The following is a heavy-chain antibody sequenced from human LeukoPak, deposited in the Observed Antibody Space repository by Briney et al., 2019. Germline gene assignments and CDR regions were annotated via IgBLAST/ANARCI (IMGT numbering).Heavy chain of an antibody. J-gene: IGHJ4*02. CDR2: IWYDGSNK. V-gene: IGHV3-33*08. CDR3: ARDRLARPGAAVAGNTLFDY. Sequence: PGRSLRLSCAASGFTFSSYGMHWVRQAPGKGLEWVAVIWYDGSNKYYIDSVKGRFTISRDNSKNTLYLQMNSLRAEDTAVYYCARDRLARPGAAVAGNTLFDYWGQGTLVPVSS. D-gene: IGHD6-19*01. CDR1: GFTFSSYG.